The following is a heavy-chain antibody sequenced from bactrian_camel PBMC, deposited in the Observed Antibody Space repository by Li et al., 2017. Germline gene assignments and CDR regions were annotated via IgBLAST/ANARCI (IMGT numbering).Heavy chain of an antibody. CDR3: AADRTWFQCTLETISTGR. D-gene: IGHD4*01. CDR1: GYYYC. Sequence: VESGGGSVEAGGSLRLSCTPDGYYYCMGWFRQSPGKEREAVASITADNSATYADSVKGRFTISRDKVQNILYLQMDSLKPEDTAMYYCAADRTWFQCTLETISTGRGAGGPRSPSP. V-gene: IGHV3S53*01. CDR2: ITADNSA. J-gene: IGHJ4*01.